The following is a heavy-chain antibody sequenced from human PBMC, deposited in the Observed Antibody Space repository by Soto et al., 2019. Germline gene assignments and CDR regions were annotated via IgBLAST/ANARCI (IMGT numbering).Heavy chain of an antibody. V-gene: IGHV4-34*02. CDR1: GGSFSGYF. D-gene: IGHD6-19*01. Sequence: QVQLQQWGAGLLKASETLSLTCVVSGGSFSGYFWTWIRQSPGRGLEWIGEISHRGSGNYNPAFQSRVIISVDSSKNHVSLKLSSVTAADSATYFCARGLAYDRPITVAEPFDSWGQGTLVTVSS. J-gene: IGHJ4*02. CDR2: ISHRGSG. CDR3: ARGLAYDRPITVAEPFDS.